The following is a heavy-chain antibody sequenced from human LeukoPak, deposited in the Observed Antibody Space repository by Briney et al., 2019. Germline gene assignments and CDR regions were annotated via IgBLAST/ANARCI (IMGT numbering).Heavy chain of an antibody. J-gene: IGHJ4*02. CDR1: GDSISSGAYS. Sequence: SETLSLTCTVSGDSISSGAYSWNWIRQPPGKGLEWIGYIYHIGNTYYNPSLKSRVTISVDRSNNQFSLNLSSVTAADTAVYYCARSTVAAAGAVFDYWGQGTLVTVSS. CDR3: ARSTVAAAGAVFDY. CDR2: IYHIGNT. D-gene: IGHD6-13*01. V-gene: IGHV4-30-2*01.